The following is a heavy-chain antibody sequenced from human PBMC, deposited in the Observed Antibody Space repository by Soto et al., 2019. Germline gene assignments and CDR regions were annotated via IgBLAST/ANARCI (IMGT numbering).Heavy chain of an antibody. CDR1: GYTFTSYG. D-gene: IGHD6-6*01. CDR2: ISAYNGNT. V-gene: IGHV1-18*01. J-gene: IGHJ6*02. CDR3: ARELGSSSLYYYYYGMDV. Sequence: ASGKVSCKASGYTFTSYGISWVRQAPGQGLEWMGWISAYNGNTNYAQKLQGRVTRTTDTSTSTAYMELRSLRSDDTDVYYWARELGSSSLYYYYYGMDVWGQGTTVTVSS.